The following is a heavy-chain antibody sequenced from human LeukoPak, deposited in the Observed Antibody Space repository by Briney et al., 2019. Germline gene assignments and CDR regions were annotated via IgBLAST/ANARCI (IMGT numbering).Heavy chain of an antibody. J-gene: IGHJ4*02. CDR3: TRVGYIDEGIDY. CDR2: IKQDGSKK. Sequence: GGSLRLPCVASGFPFSSYWMTWVRQAPGKGLEWVANIKQDGSKKSHVDSVKGRFTISRDNAKNSLYLQMNSLRAEDTAIYYCTRVGYIDEGIDYWGQGTLVTVSS. CDR1: GFPFSSYW. D-gene: IGHD5-24*01. V-gene: IGHV3-7*04.